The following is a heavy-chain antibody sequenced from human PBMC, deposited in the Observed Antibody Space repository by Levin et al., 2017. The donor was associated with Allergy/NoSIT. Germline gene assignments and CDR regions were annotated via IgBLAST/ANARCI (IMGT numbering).Heavy chain of an antibody. V-gene: IGHV3-7*01. D-gene: IGHD6-19*01. CDR3: ARKYSSAWCFDY. CDR2: IKQDGTEK. CDR1: GFTFSNYG. Sequence: GGSLRLSCAASGFTFSNYGMTWVRQAPGKGLEWVANIKQDGTEKNYVDSVKGRFTISRDNANNALHLQMSSLRVEDTAVYFCARKYSSAWCFDYWGQGILVAVSS. J-gene: IGHJ4*02.